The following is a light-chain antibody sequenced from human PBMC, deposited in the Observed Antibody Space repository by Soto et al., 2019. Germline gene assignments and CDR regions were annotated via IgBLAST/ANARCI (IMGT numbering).Light chain of an antibody. CDR3: PQYSNWPLT. CDR2: GAS. V-gene: IGKV3-15*01. J-gene: IGKJ4*01. Sequence: IVFTQSPGARSVSTGERATLSCRASQSVTNSYLAWCQQKPGQAPRLLIFGASTRAAGIPARFSGSGSGTEFTLTISSLQSEDVAVDYCPQYSNWPLTFGGGTQVDNK. CDR1: QSVTNSY.